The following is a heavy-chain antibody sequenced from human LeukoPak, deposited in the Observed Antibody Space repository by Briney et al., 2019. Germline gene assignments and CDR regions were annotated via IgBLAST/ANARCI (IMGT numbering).Heavy chain of an antibody. V-gene: IGHV1-69*04. CDR3: ARLIAAAGTVDY. CDR1: GGTFSSYA. Sequence: ASVKVSCKASGGTFSSYAISWVRQAPGQGLEWMGRIIPILGIANYAQKFQGRVTITADKSTSTAYMELSSLRSEDTAVYYCARLIAAAGTVDYWGQGTLVTVSS. J-gene: IGHJ4*02. D-gene: IGHD6-13*01. CDR2: IIPILGIA.